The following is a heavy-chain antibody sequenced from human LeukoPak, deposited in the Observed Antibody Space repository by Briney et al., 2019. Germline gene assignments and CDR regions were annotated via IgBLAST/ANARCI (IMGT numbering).Heavy chain of an antibody. D-gene: IGHD3-16*01. Sequence: SGGSLSLSCAASGFTFSSYGMSWVRQAPGKGLEWVSAIIGSGGSTYYADSVKGRFTISRDNSKNTLYLQMNSLRAEDTAVYYCATTFAGGWYFDYWGQGTLVTVSS. J-gene: IGHJ4*02. CDR2: IIGSGGST. CDR3: ATTFAGGWYFDY. CDR1: GFTFSSYG. V-gene: IGHV3-23*01.